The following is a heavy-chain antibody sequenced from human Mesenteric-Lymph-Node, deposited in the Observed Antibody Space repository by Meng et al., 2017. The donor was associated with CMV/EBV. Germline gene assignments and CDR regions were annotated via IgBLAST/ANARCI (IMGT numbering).Heavy chain of an antibody. J-gene: IGHJ4*02. D-gene: IGHD2/OR15-2a*01. Sequence: GESLKISCAASGLTFSNHGMHWVRQGPGKGLEWVAFIRNDGNYKYYADSVKGRFTISRDNSKNTLYLQMSSLRAEDTAVYYCAKQSSGEYTSISYYFDYWGQGTLVTVSS. V-gene: IGHV3-30*02. CDR3: AKQSSGEYTSISYYFDY. CDR1: GLTFSNHG. CDR2: IRNDGNYK.